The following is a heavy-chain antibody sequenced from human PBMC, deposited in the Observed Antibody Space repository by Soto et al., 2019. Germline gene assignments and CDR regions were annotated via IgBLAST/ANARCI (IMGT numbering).Heavy chain of an antibody. Sequence: QVQLQESGPGLVKPSQTLSLTCTVSGGSISSGGYYWSWIRQHPGKGLEWIGYLYYSGSTYYNPSLKSPVTISVDTSKNQFSLKLSSVTAADTAVYYCASGTEVSPSWDVWGQGTTVTVSS. D-gene: IGHD1-26*01. CDR3: ASGTEVSPSWDV. V-gene: IGHV4-31*01. J-gene: IGHJ6*02. CDR2: LYYSGST. CDR1: GGSISSGGYY.